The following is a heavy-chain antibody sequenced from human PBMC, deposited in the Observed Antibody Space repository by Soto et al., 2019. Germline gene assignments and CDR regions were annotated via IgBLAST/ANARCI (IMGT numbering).Heavy chain of an antibody. Sequence: SETLSLTCTVSGGSIKSGGHYWSWIRQHPGKGLEWIGYVYYTGSTHYNPSLESRIIISMDTSKNQFSLKLNSVTAADTAVYYCAREDDKGVIDSWGHGTLVTVS. D-gene: IGHD3-10*01. V-gene: IGHV4-31*03. CDR2: VYYTGST. CDR1: GGSIKSGGHY. J-gene: IGHJ5*01. CDR3: AREDDKGVIDS.